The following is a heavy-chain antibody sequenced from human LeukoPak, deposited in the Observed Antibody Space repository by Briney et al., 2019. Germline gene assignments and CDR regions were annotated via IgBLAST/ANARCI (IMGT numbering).Heavy chain of an antibody. J-gene: IGHJ4*02. CDR3: ATDRHISPEYYFDY. D-gene: IGHD2-21*01. V-gene: IGHV3-30-3*01. Sequence: GGSLRLSCAASGFTFSSYAMHWVRQAPGKGLEWVALISNDGGNVNYADSVRGRFTVSKDNSKNTLHLQMNSLRTEDTAVYYCATDRHISPEYYFDYWGQGTLVTVSS. CDR1: GFTFSSYA. CDR2: ISNDGGNV.